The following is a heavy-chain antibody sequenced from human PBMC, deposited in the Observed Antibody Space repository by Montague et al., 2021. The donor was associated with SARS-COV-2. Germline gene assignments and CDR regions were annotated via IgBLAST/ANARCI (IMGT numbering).Heavy chain of an antibody. CDR3: ARVGGNYYRYFDY. D-gene: IGHD1-26*01. V-gene: IGHV4-61*02. J-gene: IGHJ4*02. CDR1: GDSISSGTYY. CDR2: IYTSGGT. Sequence: TLSLTCTVSGDSISSGTYYWSWIRQPAGKGLEWIGRIYTSGGTNYNSPLKSRVTMSVDPSKNQFSLTMSSVTAADTAVYYCARVGGNYYRYFDYWGQGTLVTVSS.